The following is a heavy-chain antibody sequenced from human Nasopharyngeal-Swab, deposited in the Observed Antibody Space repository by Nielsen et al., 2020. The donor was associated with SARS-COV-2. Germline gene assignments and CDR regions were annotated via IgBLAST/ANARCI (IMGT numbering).Heavy chain of an antibody. V-gene: IGHV4-59*01. J-gene: IGHJ4*02. D-gene: IGHD5-18*01. CDR3: AREGTAMAFGY. CDR2: IYYSGST. Sequence: SETLSLTCIVSGGSISSYYWSWIRQPPGKGLEWIGYIYYSGSTNYNPSLKSRVTISVDTSKNQFSLKLSSVTAADTAVYYCAREGTAMAFGYWGQGTLVTVSS. CDR1: GGSISSYY.